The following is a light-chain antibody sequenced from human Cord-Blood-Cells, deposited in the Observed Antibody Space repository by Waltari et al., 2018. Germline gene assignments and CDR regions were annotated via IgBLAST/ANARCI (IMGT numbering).Light chain of an antibody. CDR3: QAWDSSTAV. J-gene: IGLJ2*01. Sequence: SYELTQPHSVSVSPRQTASIPCSGDKLGDKYACWYQQKPGQSPVLVIYQDSKRPSGIPERFSGSNSGNTATLTISGTQAMDEADYYCQAWDSSTAVFGGGTKLTVL. V-gene: IGLV3-1*01. CDR1: KLGDKY. CDR2: QDS.